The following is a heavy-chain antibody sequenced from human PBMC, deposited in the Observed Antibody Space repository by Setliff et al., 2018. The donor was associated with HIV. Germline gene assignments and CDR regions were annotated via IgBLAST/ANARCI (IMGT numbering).Heavy chain of an antibody. CDR3: ARGRNRNYVVYGMDV. Sequence: GGSLRLSCAASGLTDTYNYMSWVRQAPGKGLEWVSVIYAGGSTYYADPVKGRFTISRDNSKNMLYLQMDSLRAEDTAVYYCARGRNRNYVVYGMDVWGQGTTVTVSS. J-gene: IGHJ6*02. CDR1: GLTDTYNY. D-gene: IGHD1-7*01. CDR2: IYAGGST. V-gene: IGHV3-53*01.